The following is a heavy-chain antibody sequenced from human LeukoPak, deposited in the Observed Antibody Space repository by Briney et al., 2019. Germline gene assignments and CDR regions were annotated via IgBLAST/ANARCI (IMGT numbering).Heavy chain of an antibody. J-gene: IGHJ3*02. CDR3: ARGAVTTYSEAGAFDI. D-gene: IGHD4-17*01. V-gene: IGHV3-74*01. CDR1: GFTFSSYW. CDR2: IKSDGSSA. Sequence: PGGSLRLSCAASGFTFSSYWMHWVRQPPGKGLVWVSRIKSDGSSATCADSVRGRLTISRDNAKKTLYLQMNSLRAEDTAVYYCARGAVTTYSEAGAFDIWGQGTMVAVSS.